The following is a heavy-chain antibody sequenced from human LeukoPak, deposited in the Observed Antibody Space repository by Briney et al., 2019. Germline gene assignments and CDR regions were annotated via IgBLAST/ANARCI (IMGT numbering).Heavy chain of an antibody. D-gene: IGHD2-2*02. CDR3: ARTGYCSSTSCYRGYFQH. V-gene: IGHV3-48*01. Sequence: GGSLRLSCAASGFTFSSYAMNWVRQAPGKGLEWVSYISSSSSTIYYADSVKGRFTISRDNAKNSLYLQMNSLRAEDTAVYYCARTGYCSSTSCYRGYFQHWGQGTLVTVSS. CDR1: GFTFSSYA. J-gene: IGHJ1*01. CDR2: ISSSSSTI.